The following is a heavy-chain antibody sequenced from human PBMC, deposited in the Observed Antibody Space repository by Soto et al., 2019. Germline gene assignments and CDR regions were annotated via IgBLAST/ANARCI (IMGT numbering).Heavy chain of an antibody. D-gene: IGHD5-18*01. Sequence: ASVKVSCKASGYTFISYGIAWVRQAPGQGLEWMGIINPSSGSTSYAQKFQGRVTMTRDTSTSTVYMELSSLRSEDTAVYYCARDTLSGGYGYDYYYYGMDVWGQGTTVTVSS. CDR3: ARDTLSGGYGYDYYYYGMDV. V-gene: IGHV1-46*01. J-gene: IGHJ6*02. CDR1: GYTFISYG. CDR2: INPSSGST.